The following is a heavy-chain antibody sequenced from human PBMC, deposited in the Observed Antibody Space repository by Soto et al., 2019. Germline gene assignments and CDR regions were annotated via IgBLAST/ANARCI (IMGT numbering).Heavy chain of an antibody. CDR2: ITSDGDST. CDR1: GFTFSKYA. V-gene: IGHV3-64D*06. D-gene: IGHD2-15*01. CDR3: VKGNQLLRYYFEC. J-gene: IGHJ4*01. Sequence: GGSLRLSCSVSGFTFSKYAMHWARQAPGKGLEYVSGITSDGDSTWHADSVKDRFTISRDNSKNTLFLQMCSLRVEDTAIYFCVKGNQLLRYYFECWGPGTLVTVSS.